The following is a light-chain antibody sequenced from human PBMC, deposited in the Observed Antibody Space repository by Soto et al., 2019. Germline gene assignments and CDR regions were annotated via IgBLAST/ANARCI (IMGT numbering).Light chain of an antibody. Sequence: QSALTQPASVSGSPGQSITISCTGTSSDVGSYNLVSWYQQHPGKAPKLLIYEVSKRPSGVSNRFSGSKSGNTASLTISGLPAEDEADYYCCCYVSSVVFGGGTKLTVL. CDR1: SSDVGSYNL. V-gene: IGLV2-23*02. CDR3: CCYVSSVV. J-gene: IGLJ2*01. CDR2: EVS.